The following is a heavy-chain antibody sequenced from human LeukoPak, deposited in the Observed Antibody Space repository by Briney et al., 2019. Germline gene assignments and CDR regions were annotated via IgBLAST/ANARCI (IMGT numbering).Heavy chain of an antibody. CDR3: AKDGTGCGGDCYSDH. D-gene: IGHD2-21*02. J-gene: IGHJ5*02. CDR2: ISSNSANT. CDR1: GFTFDTYG. V-gene: IGHV3-23*01. Sequence: GGSLRLSCAASGFTFDTYGMSWVRQAPGKGLEWVSSISSNSANTYYADGVKGRFTISRDNSKNTLYLQMNSLRAEDTAVYYCAKDGTGCGGDCYSDHWGQGTLVTVSS.